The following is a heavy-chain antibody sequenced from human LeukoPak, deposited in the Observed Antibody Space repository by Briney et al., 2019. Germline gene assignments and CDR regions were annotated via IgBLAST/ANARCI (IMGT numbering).Heavy chain of an antibody. Sequence: PSETLSLTCTVSGGSISSYYWSWIRQPPGKGLEWIGYMYYSGSTNYNPSLKSRVTISVDTSKNQFSLKLSSVTAADTAVYYCARSDIVATIHFDYWGQGTLVTVSS. D-gene: IGHD5-12*01. CDR2: MYYSGST. CDR1: GGSISSYY. CDR3: ARSDIVATIHFDY. J-gene: IGHJ4*02. V-gene: IGHV4-59*01.